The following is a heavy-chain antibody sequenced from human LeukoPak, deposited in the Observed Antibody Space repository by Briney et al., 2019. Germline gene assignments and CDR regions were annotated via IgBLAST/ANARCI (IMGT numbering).Heavy chain of an antibody. Sequence: GGSLRLSCAASGFTFSSYSMNWVRQAPGKGLEWVSYISSSSSTIYYADSVKGRFTISRDNAKNSLYLQMNSLRAEDTAVYYCARARDGFGELLPYYYYGMDVWGQGTTVTVSS. V-gene: IGHV3-48*01. CDR1: GFTFSSYS. J-gene: IGHJ6*02. CDR2: ISSSSSTI. CDR3: ARARDGFGELLPYYYYGMDV. D-gene: IGHD3-10*01.